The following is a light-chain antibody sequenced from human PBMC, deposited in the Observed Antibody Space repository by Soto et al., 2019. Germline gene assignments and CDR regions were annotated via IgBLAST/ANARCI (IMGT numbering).Light chain of an antibody. CDR2: GAS. V-gene: IGKV3-20*01. CDR3: QQYGSSAYT. CDR1: QSVRSSY. Sequence: EIVLTQSPGTLSLPPGERATLSCRASQSVRSSYLAWYQQKPGQAPRLLIYGASSRATGIPDRFSGTGSGTDFTLTISRLEPEDFAVYYCQQYGSSAYTFGQGTKLEIK. J-gene: IGKJ2*01.